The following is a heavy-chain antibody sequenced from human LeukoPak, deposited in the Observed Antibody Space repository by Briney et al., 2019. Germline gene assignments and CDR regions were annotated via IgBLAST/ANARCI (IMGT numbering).Heavy chain of an antibody. CDR2: MNPNSGNT. V-gene: IGHV1-8*01. CDR3: AREGYEASGYEA. D-gene: IGHD5-12*01. J-gene: IGHJ5*02. Sequence: ASVNLSPKPSRYTFTSYDINPVRHTTGQRLEWMGWMNPNSGNTGYAQKFQGRVTMTRNTSISTAYMALSSLRSEDTAVYYCAREGYEASGYEAWGQGTLVTVSS. CDR1: RYTFTSYD.